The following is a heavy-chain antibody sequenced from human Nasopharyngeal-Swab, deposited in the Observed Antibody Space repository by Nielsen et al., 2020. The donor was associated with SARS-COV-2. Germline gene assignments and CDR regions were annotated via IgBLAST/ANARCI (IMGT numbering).Heavy chain of an antibody. V-gene: IGHV4-39*07. CDR2: INHSGST. CDR3: ARDEVYSSSPGRWYFDL. D-gene: IGHD6-6*01. CDR1: GGSISSRSSY. Sequence: SETLSLTCSVSGGSISSRSSYWGWIRQSPGKGLEWIGEINHSGSTNYNPSLKSRVTISVDTSKNQFSLKLSSVTAADTAVYYCARDEVYSSSPGRWYFDLWGRGTLVTVSS. J-gene: IGHJ2*01.